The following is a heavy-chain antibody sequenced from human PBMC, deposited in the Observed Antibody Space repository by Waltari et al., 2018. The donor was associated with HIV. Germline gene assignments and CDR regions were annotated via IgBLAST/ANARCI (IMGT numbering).Heavy chain of an antibody. CDR3: AKEGATLTTSAYFYYYGMDV. CDR1: GFNYTGHD. D-gene: IGHD4-4*01. V-gene: IGHV3-30*02. CDR2: MRYDGTKK. Sequence: QVQLVESGGGVGQPGGALRLSCPAPGFNYTGHDIHWVRQAPGKGLGWVAFMRYDGTKKYYADSVKGRFTISRDNSKNSLYLQMNSLRAEDTALYYCAKEGATLTTSAYFYYYGMDVWGQGTTVTVSS. J-gene: IGHJ6*02.